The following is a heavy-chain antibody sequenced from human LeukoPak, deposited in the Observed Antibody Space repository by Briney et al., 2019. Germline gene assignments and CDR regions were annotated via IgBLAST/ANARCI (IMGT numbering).Heavy chain of an antibody. V-gene: IGHV3-30*03. Sequence: GGSLRLSCAASGFTFSSYGMHWVRQAPGKGLEWVAVISYDGSNKYYADSVKGRFTISRDNSENTLYLQMNSLRAEDTAVYYCAAQWLVLDYWGQGTLVTVSS. D-gene: IGHD6-19*01. CDR3: AAQWLVLDY. CDR1: GFTFSSYG. J-gene: IGHJ4*02. CDR2: ISYDGSNK.